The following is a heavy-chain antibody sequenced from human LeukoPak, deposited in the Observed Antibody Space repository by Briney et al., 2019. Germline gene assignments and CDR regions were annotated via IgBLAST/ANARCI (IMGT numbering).Heavy chain of an antibody. D-gene: IGHD3-16*01. V-gene: IGHV3-33*01. J-gene: IGHJ5*02. CDR2: VWYDGRNR. CDR3: ARLWGGNGYSGGSLNL. CDR1: GYTFSRHG. Sequence: GRSLTLSCSASGYTFSRHGIHWVRQAPGKGLEWVAVVWYDGRNRDYADSVKGRFTISKDNSNNMVFLQMDRLRAEDTAVYYCARLWGGNGYSGGSLNLWGQGTLVTVSS.